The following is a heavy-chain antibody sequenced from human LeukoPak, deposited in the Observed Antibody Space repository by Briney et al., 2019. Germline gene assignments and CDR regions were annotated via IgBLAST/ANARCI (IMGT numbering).Heavy chain of an antibody. CDR3: ARDLTYYDFWCGDHNWFDP. CDR2: INPNSGGT. V-gene: IGHV1-2*06. J-gene: IGHJ5*02. Sequence: ASVKVSCKASGYTFTGYYMHWVRQAPGQGLEWMGRINPNSGGTNYAQKLQGRVTMTTDTSTSTAYMELRSLRSDDTAVYYCARDLTYYDFWCGDHNWFDPWGQGTLVTVS. CDR1: GYTFTGYY. D-gene: IGHD3-3*01.